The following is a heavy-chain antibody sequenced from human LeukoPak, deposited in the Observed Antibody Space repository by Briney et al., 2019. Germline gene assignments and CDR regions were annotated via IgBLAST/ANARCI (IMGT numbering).Heavy chain of an antibody. Sequence: SETLSLTCTVSGGSMSPFYWSWIRQSPGKGLQWIGTLSYSGSTYYNPSLKSRVTISVDTSKNQFSLNLSSVTAADTAVYYCARQGDSGYDYFHYWGQGILVTVSS. J-gene: IGHJ4*02. CDR3: ARQGDSGYDYFHY. D-gene: IGHD5-12*01. CDR2: LSYSGST. V-gene: IGHV4-39*01. CDR1: GGSMSPFY.